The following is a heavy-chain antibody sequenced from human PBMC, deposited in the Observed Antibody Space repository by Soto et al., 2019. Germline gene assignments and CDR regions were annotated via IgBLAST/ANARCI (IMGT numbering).Heavy chain of an antibody. CDR2: ISSSSSYI. V-gene: IGHV3-21*01. CDR1: GFTFSSYS. D-gene: IGHD3-16*02. Sequence: GGSLRLSCAASGFTFSSYSMNWVRQAPGKGLEWVSSISSSSSYIYYADSVKGRFTISRDNAKNSLYLQMNSLRAEDTAVYYCARGNAFGGVIVMISPYYFDYWGQGTLVTVSS. CDR3: ARGNAFGGVIVMISPYYFDY. J-gene: IGHJ4*02.